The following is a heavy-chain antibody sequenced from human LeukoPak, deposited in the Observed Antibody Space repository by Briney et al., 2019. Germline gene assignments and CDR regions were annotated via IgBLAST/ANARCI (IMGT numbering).Heavy chain of an antibody. J-gene: IGHJ4*02. CDR3: ARRGWYGDHYSLYFDY. D-gene: IGHD4-17*01. Sequence: SETLSLTCTVSGGSISSGSYYWSWIRQPAGKRLEWIGHIYRSGSTNYNPSLKSRVTISVDTSKNQFSLKLSSVTAAGTAVYYCARRGWYGDHYSLYFDYWGQGTLVTVSS. CDR2: IYRSGST. V-gene: IGHV4-61*09. CDR1: GGSISSGSYY.